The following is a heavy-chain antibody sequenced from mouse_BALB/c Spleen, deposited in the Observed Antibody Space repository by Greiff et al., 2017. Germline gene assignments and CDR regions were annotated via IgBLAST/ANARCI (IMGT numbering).Heavy chain of an antibody. D-gene: IGHD2-2*01. CDR2: IHSDGGST. CDR1: EYEFPSHD. Sequence: DVMLVESGGGLVQPGESLKLSCESNEYEFPSHDMSWVRKTPEKRLELVAAIHSDGGSTYYPDTMERRFIISRDNTKKTLYLQMSSLRSEDTALYYCARHMREVWLPAYWGQGTLVTVSA. V-gene: IGHV5-2*01. J-gene: IGHJ3*01. CDR3: ARHMREVWLPAY.